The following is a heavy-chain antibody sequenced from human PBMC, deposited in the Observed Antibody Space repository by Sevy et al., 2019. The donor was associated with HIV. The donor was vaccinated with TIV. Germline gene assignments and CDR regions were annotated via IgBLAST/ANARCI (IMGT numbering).Heavy chain of an antibody. V-gene: IGHV3-23*01. CDR2: FSFGCGRI. CDR1: GFTFAKYS. Sequence: GGSLRLPCAASGFTFAKYSMSRLRQAPGKGLEWVSTFSFGCGRINYADSVKGRFTISRDDSKNTLYLQMNSLRAEDTATYFCAREGCTQPHDYWGQGTLVTVSS. CDR3: AREGCTQPHDY. J-gene: IGHJ4*02.